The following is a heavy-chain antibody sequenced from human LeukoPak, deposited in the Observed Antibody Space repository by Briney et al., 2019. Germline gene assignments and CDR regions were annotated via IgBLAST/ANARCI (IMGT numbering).Heavy chain of an antibody. CDR1: GFTFEDYA. V-gene: IGHV3-43D*03. Sequence: GGSLRLSCAASGFTFEDYAIHWVRHAPERGLEWVSLISWDGGSTYYSDSVRGRFTISRDNNRNYVYLQMSALKIEDTAFYYCAKVKSSGYTYGPNFDNWGRGTLVTVSS. J-gene: IGHJ4*02. D-gene: IGHD5-12*01. CDR3: AKVKSSGYTYGPNFDN. CDR2: ISWDGGST.